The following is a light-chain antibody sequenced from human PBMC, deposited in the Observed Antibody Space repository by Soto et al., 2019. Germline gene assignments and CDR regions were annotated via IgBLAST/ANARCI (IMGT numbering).Light chain of an antibody. CDR3: QSYDSSLSGSGV. CDR1: SSNIGAGYD. J-gene: IGLJ1*01. V-gene: IGLV1-40*01. CDR2: GNR. Sequence: QSVLTQPPSVSGAPGQRVTISCTGSSSNIGAGYDVNWYQQLPGTAPKLLIYGNRNRPSGVPDRCSGSKSGTSASLAITGLQAEDEADYCCQSYDSSLSGSGVFGTGTKLTVL.